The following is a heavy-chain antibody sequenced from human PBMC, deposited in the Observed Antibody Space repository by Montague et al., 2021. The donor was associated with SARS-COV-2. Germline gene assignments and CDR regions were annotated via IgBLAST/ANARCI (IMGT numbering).Heavy chain of an antibody. J-gene: IGHJ4*02. V-gene: IGHV4-39*01. Sequence: SETRSLTCTVSGGSISSSSYYWGWIRQPPGKGLEWIGSIYYSGTTYYNPSLRSRVTMSVDTSKNQFSLKLKSVTAADTAVYYCARLSYCGADCFSGWGSVFDSWGQGNLVTVSP. CDR1: GGSISSSSYY. CDR2: IYYSGTT. D-gene: IGHD2-21*02. CDR3: ARLSYCGADCFSGWGSVFDS.